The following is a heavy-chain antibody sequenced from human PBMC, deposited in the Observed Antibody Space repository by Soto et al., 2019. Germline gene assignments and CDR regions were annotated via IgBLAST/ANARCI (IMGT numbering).Heavy chain of an antibody. CDR3: ARGPESRSTAYFDY. CDR1: LYTFTNDG. D-gene: IGHD2-2*01. V-gene: IGHV1-18*01. Sequence: ASMQVAWKASLYTFTNDGITWVRQAPGQGLEWMGWISPYNGNTNYAQKVQGGVTMSTDTSTGTAYLELRSLRSDDTAVYYCARGPESRSTAYFDYWGQGTQVTVSS. CDR2: ISPYNGNT. J-gene: IGHJ4*02.